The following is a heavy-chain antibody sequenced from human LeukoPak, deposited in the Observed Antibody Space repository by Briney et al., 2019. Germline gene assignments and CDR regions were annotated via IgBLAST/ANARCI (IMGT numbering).Heavy chain of an antibody. Sequence: TSDTLSLTCTVSGGSTSSYYWSWIRQPPGKGLEWIGYIYYSGSTNYNPSLKTRAPISVDTSKNQFSLKLSSVTAADTAVYYCARRYCSGGSCYSGAFDIWGQGTMVTVSS. J-gene: IGHJ3*02. V-gene: IGHV4-59*07. CDR3: ARRYCSGGSCYSGAFDI. D-gene: IGHD2-15*01. CDR1: GGSTSSYY. CDR2: IYYSGST.